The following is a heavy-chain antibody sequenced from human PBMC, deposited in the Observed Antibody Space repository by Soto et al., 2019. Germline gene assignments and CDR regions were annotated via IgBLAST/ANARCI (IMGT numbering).Heavy chain of an antibody. CDR1: GFTFSSYG. CDR3: AKDQGQGFGELLIDY. CDR2: ISYDGSNK. J-gene: IGHJ4*02. Sequence: QVQLVESGGGVVQPGRSLRLSCAASGFTFSSYGMHWVRQAPGKGLEWVAVISYDGSNKYYADSVKGRFTISRDNSKNTLYLQMNSLRAEDTAVYYCAKDQGQGFGELLIDYWGQGTLVTVSS. D-gene: IGHD3-10*01. V-gene: IGHV3-30*18.